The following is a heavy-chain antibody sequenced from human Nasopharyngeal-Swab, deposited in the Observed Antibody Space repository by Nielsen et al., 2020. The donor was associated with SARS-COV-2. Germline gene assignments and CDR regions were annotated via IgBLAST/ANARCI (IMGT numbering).Heavy chain of an antibody. CDR1: GFTFSGSA. Sequence: GGSLKISCAASGFTFSGSAMHWVRQASGKGLEWVGRIRSKANSYATAYAASVKGRFTISRDDSKNTAYLQMNSLKTEDTAVYYCTSERVVAATAGTWGQGTLVTVSS. CDR2: IRSKANSYAT. CDR3: TSERVVAATAGT. J-gene: IGHJ5*02. D-gene: IGHD2-15*01. V-gene: IGHV3-73*01.